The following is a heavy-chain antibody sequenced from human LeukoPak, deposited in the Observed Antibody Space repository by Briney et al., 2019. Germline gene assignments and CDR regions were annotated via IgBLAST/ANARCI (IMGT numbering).Heavy chain of an antibody. CDR3: ARGGGLDV. J-gene: IGHJ6*02. D-gene: IGHD3-16*01. CDR2: INHNGNVN. CDR1: GFTFSSYW. V-gene: IGHV3-7*03. Sequence: GGSLILSCTASGFTFSSYWMNWARQAPGKGLEWVASINHNGNVNYYVDSVKGRFTISRDNAKNSLYLQMSNLRAEDTAVYFCARGGGLDVWGQGATVTVSS.